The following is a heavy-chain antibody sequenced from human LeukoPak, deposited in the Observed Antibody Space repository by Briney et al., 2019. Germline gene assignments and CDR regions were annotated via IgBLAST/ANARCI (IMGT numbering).Heavy chain of an antibody. V-gene: IGHV3-23*01. D-gene: IGHD3-22*01. CDR3: AKDYYDSSAYYWPDAFDI. Sequence: GGSLRLSCAASGFTFNNYAMSWVRQAPGKGLEWVSVISGSGGTTYYADSVKGRFTISRDNPKNTLYLQMNSLRAEDTAVYYCAKDYYDSSAYYWPDAFDIWGQGTMVIVSS. CDR1: GFTFNNYA. J-gene: IGHJ3*02. CDR2: ISGSGGTT.